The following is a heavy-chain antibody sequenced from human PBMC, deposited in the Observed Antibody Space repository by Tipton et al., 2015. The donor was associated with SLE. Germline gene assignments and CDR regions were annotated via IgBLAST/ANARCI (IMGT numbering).Heavy chain of an antibody. D-gene: IGHD1-26*01. Sequence: QVQLVQSGAEVKKPGASVKVSCKASGYTFADYYLHWVRQAPGQGLEWMGWINPNSGGTNSAQKFQGRVTLTRDTSIATTYMELSRLTSDDTAVYYCAREGELVGSGADFRHWGQGTLVTVSS. J-gene: IGHJ1*01. CDR1: GYTFADYY. CDR3: AREGELVGSGADFRH. CDR2: INPNSGGT. V-gene: IGHV1-2*02.